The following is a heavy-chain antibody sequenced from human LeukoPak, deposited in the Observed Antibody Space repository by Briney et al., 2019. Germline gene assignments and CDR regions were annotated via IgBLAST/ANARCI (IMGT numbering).Heavy chain of an antibody. V-gene: IGHV1-8*03. J-gene: IGHJ3*02. CDR1: GGTFSSYA. D-gene: IGHD2-2*01. CDR3: ARSTRSGNDAFDI. CDR2: MNPNSGNT. Sequence: ASVKVSCKASGGTFSSYAISWVRQATGQGLEWMGWMNPNSGNTGYAQKFQGRVTITRNTSISTAYMELSSLRSEDTAVYYCARSTRSGNDAFDIWGQGTMVTVSS.